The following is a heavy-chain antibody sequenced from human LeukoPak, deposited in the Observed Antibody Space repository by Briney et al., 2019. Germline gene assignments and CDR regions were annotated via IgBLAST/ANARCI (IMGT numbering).Heavy chain of an antibody. Sequence: PGGSLRLSCAASGLTFTDFWMNXXRLAPGRGLEWLANIKPDGNEKYYVDSVKGRFAISRDNAKNEVYLEMNSLRAEDTGVYYCSGRDSSRSPRAYWGQGTLVRVSS. V-gene: IGHV3-7*01. CDR1: GLTFTDFW. J-gene: IGHJ4*02. CDR2: IKPDGNEK. CDR3: SGRDSSRSPRAY. D-gene: IGHD2-2*01.